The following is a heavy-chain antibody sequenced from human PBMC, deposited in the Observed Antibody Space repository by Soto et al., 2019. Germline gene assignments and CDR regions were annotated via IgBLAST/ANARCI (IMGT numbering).Heavy chain of an antibody. CDR2: IKQDGSEK. CDR1: GFTFSSYW. D-gene: IGHD4-17*01. CDR3: ARDGDYGDSYIDY. V-gene: IGHV3-7*03. Sequence: PGGSLRLSCAASGFTFSSYWMSWVRQAPGKGLEWVANIKQDGSEKYYVDSVKGRFTISRDNAKNSLYLQMNSLRAEDTAVYYCARDGDYGDSYIDYWGQGTLVTVS. J-gene: IGHJ4*02.